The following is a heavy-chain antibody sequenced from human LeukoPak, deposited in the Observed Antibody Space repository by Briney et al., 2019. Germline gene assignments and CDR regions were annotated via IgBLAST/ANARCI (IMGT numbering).Heavy chain of an antibody. D-gene: IGHD4-17*01. CDR3: ARAGDDYGDYVPYYFDY. CDR1: GGSVSSGSYY. Sequence: PSETLSLTCTVSGGSVSSGSYYWSWIRQPPGKGLEWIGYIYYSGSTNYNPSLKSRVTISVDTSKNQFSLKLSSVTAADTAVYYCARAGDDYGDYVPYYFDYWGQGTLVTVSS. V-gene: IGHV4-61*01. J-gene: IGHJ4*02. CDR2: IYYSGST.